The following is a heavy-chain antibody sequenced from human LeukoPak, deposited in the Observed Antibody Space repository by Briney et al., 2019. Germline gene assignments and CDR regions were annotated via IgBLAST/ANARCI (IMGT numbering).Heavy chain of an antibody. CDR1: GGSISSSSYY. D-gene: IGHD6-19*01. Sequence: SETLSLTCTVSGGSISSSSYYWGWIRQPPGKGLEWIGSIYYSGRTYYNPSLKSQLTMSVDTSKNQFSLNLTSVTAADTAVYYFARTGAGGWYQFDYWGQGTLVTVSS. V-gene: IGHV4-39*01. CDR2: IYYSGRT. CDR3: ARTGAGGWYQFDY. J-gene: IGHJ4*02.